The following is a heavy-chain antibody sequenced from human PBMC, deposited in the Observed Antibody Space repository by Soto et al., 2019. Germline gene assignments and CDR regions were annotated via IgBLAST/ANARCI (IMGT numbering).Heavy chain of an antibody. D-gene: IGHD1-1*01. CDR2: IKSKGDGGAT. CDR1: GFTFSNVW. V-gene: IGHV3-15*01. Sequence: EVQLVESGGGLVRPGGSLRLSCVVSGFTFSNVWMSWVRQTPGKGLEWIGRIKSKGDGGATDYAAPVKGRFTISRDGSKNTLSPQMNSLKTEDTAVYYCGAPNRWGRGTTLDYWGQGTLVIVSS. CDR3: GAPNRWGRGTTLDY. J-gene: IGHJ4*02.